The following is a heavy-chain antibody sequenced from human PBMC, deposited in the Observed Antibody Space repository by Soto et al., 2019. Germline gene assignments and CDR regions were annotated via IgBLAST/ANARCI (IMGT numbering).Heavy chain of an antibody. CDR1: GYTFTSSG. CDR2: ISAYNGNT. CDR3: ERDPPPPRE. V-gene: IGHV1-18*01. Sequence: QVQLVQSGAEVKKPGASVKVSCKASGYTFTSSGISWVRQAPGQGLEWLGWISAYNGNTNYAQKLQARVTMTTATATSKPYMELRSLGSDDTSVYYCERDPPPPREWGQGTLVTVSS. J-gene: IGHJ4*02.